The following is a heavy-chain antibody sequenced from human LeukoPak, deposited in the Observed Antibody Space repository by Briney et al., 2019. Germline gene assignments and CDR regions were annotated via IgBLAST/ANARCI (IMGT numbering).Heavy chain of an antibody. D-gene: IGHD3-10*01. V-gene: IGHV5-51*01. CDR2: IYPGDSDT. J-gene: IGHJ4*02. CDR1: GYIFTHNW. Sequence: GESLKISCKGSGYIFTHNWIGWVRQMPGKGLEWMGIIYPGDSDTRYSPSFEGQVTISVDKSISTAYLQWSSLKASDTAMYYCARQTRDGSRSRGYSFDFWGQGTLVTVSS. CDR3: ARQTRDGSRSRGYSFDF.